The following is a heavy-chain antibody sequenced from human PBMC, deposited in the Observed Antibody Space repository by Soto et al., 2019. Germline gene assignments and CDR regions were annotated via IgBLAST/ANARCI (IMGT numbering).Heavy chain of an antibody. CDR2: SFYSGGT. V-gene: IGHV4-59*01. CDR3: VRELSRGWFDP. CDR1: NDSISSYY. D-gene: IGHD3-16*01. Sequence: SETLSLTCSVSNDSISSYYWSWIRQSPGKGLEWIGYSFYSGGTSYNPSLESRVTISVDRSTNQSSLKLTSVTAADTAVYYCVRELSRGWFDPWGQGTLVTVSS. J-gene: IGHJ5*02.